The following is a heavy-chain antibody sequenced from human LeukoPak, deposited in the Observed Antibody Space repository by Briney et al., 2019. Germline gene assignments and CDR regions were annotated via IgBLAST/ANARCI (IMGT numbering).Heavy chain of an antibody. CDR3: ARVSLSSGCLSN. D-gene: IGHD6-19*01. CDR1: KFSFSSYW. CDR2: INSDGSRT. J-gene: IGHJ4*02. V-gene: IGHV3-74*01. Sequence: PGGSLRLSCAASKFSFSSYWMHWVRQAPGKGLVWVSRINSDGSRTNYADSVKGRFTISRDNAKNTLYLQMSSLRAEDTAVYYCARVSLSSGCLSNWGQGTLVTVSS.